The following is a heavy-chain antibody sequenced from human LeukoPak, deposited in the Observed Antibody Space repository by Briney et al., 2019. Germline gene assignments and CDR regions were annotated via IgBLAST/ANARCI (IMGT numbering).Heavy chain of an antibody. Sequence: GGSLRLSCAASEFTFSSYWMHWVRHAPGKGLVWVSRIYSDGSITTYTDSVKGRFTISRDNAKNTLYLHMNSLRAEDTAVYYCARAPPSSGYAYHFDIWGQGTMVTVSS. D-gene: IGHD5-18*01. V-gene: IGHV3-74*03. CDR2: IYSDGSIT. J-gene: IGHJ3*02. CDR1: EFTFSSYW. CDR3: ARAPPSSGYAYHFDI.